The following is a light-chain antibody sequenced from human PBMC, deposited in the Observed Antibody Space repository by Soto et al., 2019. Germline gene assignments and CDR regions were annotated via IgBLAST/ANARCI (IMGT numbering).Light chain of an antibody. CDR2: GAS. CDR1: QSRKNSY. J-gene: IGKJ1*01. Sequence: EIVLTQSPGTLSLSPGERATRSCRARQSRKNSYLAWYQQRPGQAPRLLIYGASNSATGIPDRFSGSGSGTDLPLTISRVAPEDFAVYYCQQYCSPGTFGQGTKVDIK. V-gene: IGKV3-20*01. CDR3: QQYCSPGT.